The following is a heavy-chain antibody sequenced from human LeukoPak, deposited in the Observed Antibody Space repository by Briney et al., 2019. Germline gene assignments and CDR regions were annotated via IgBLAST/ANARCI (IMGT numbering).Heavy chain of an antibody. J-gene: IGHJ4*02. CDR2: IYYSGST. V-gene: IGHV4-39*07. CDR1: GGSISSSSYY. CDR3: ARADRTGMFDY. Sequence: PSETLSLTFTVSGGSISSSSYYGGWIRQPPRKWLEWIWSIYYSGSTYYNPSLKSRVTISVDSSKNQFSLTVSSVTAEATAVYYCARADRTGMFDYWGQGTLVTVSS. D-gene: IGHD3/OR15-3a*01.